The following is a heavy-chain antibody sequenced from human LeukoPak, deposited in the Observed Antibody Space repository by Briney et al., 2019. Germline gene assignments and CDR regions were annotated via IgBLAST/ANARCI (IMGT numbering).Heavy chain of an antibody. Sequence: GASVKASCKASGGTFSSYAISWVRQAPGQGLEWMGWINPNSGGTNYAQKFQGRVTMTRDTSISTAYMELSRLRSDDTAVYYCARVLFTATDFDYWGQGTLSPSPQ. CDR3: ARVLFTATDFDY. CDR1: GGTFSSYA. J-gene: IGHJ4*02. D-gene: IGHD5-18*01. CDR2: INPNSGGT. V-gene: IGHV1-2*02.